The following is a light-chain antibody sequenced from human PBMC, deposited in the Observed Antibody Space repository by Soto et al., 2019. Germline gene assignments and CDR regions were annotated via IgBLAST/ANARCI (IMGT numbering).Light chain of an antibody. J-gene: IGKJ1*01. CDR1: QSVSGY. CDR2: GAS. V-gene: IGKV3-15*01. CDR3: QQYNNWPRT. Sequence: EIVMTQSPATLSVSPGGRATLSCRASQSVSGYLAWYQQNPGQAPRLLIYGASTWATGIPARFSGSGSGTEFTLTISSLQSEDFATYFCQQYNNWPRTFGQGTKVDI.